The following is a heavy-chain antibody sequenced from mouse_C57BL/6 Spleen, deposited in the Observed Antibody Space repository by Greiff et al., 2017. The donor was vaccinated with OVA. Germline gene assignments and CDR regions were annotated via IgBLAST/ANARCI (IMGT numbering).Heavy chain of an antibody. CDR3: AKSSSSSLYYFDY. CDR1: GYTFTSYW. CDR2: IDPSDSET. Sequence: QVQLQQPGAELVRPGSSVKLSCKASGYTFTSYWMHWVKQRPIQGLEWIGNIDPSDSETHYNQKFKDKATLTVDKSSSTAYMQLSSLTSEDSAVYYCAKSSSSSLYYFDYWGQGTTLTVSS. J-gene: IGHJ2*01. D-gene: IGHD1-1*01. V-gene: IGHV1-52*01.